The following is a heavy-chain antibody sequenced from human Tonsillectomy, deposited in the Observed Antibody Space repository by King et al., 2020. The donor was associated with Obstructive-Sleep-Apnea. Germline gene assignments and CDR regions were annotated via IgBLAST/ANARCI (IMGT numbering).Heavy chain of an antibody. CDR2: ISSSSSTI. J-gene: IGHJ3*02. D-gene: IGHD1-26*01. CDR3: ARDLVRYYDI. CDR1: GFTFSSYS. V-gene: IGHV3-48*01. Sequence: VQLVESGGGLVQPGGSLRLSCAASGFTFSSYSMNWVRPAPGKGLEWVSYISSSSSTIYYADSGKGRFTISRDNAKNSLYLQMNSLRAEDTAVYYCARDLVRYYDIWGQGTMVTVSS.